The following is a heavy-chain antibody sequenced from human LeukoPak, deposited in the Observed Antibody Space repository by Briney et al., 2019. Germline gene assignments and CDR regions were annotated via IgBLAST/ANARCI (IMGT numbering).Heavy chain of an antibody. Sequence: PGGSLRLSCAASGFTFSTYDMHWVRQAPGKGLEWVSAIGSTGDAYYPGSVKGRFTISRENAKSSLYLQINSLRAGDTAVYYCARGTSYYDSSGYAAFDLWGRGTMVTVSS. D-gene: IGHD3-22*01. J-gene: IGHJ3*01. V-gene: IGHV3-13*01. CDR3: ARGTSYYDSSGYAAFDL. CDR1: GFTFSTYD. CDR2: IGSTGDA.